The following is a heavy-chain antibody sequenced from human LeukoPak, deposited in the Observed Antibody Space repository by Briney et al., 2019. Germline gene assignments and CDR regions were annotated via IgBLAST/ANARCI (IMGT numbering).Heavy chain of an antibody. V-gene: IGHV4-39*07. CDR1: GGSISSSNFY. J-gene: IGHJ4*02. CDR2: IYYTGST. CDR3: ARNYYDSSGYYIDQFYFDY. Sequence: SETLSLTCTVSGGSISSSNFYWGWIRQPPGKGLEWIGSIYYTGSTYYKPSLKARLTISVDTSKNPFSLKLSSVTAADTAVYYCARNYYDSSGYYIDQFYFDYWGQGTLVTVSS. D-gene: IGHD3-22*01.